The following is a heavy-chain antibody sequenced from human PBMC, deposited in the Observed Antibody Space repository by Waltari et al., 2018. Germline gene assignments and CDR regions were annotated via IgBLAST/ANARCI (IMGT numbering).Heavy chain of an antibody. V-gene: IGHV1-69*01. CDR3: ARVHVNYNDKTTAGYFDL. Sequence: QAQLVQSGAEVKQPGSSVKVSCKASGGTFTSYPSSWVRQAAAQGLAWMEYIIPMFDTANYAQKFQNRVTITADESTSTAYMVLSSLRSEDTAVYYCARVHVNYNDKTTAGYFDLWGRGTLVTVSS. J-gene: IGHJ2*01. CDR1: GGTFTSYP. D-gene: IGHD3-10*01. CDR2: IIPMFDTA.